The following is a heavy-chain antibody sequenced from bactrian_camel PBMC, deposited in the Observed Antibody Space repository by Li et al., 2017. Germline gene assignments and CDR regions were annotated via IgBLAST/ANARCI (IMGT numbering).Heavy chain of an antibody. CDR1: GYTYSSYC. Sequence: HVQLVESGGGSVQSGGSPRLSCEASGYTYSSYCMGWFRQAPGKEREAVAAIDSNGRKIYGGFVKGRFTISEDNAKNTLYLQMNSLKPEDTAVYYCAARTYGAGWPEADFGYWGQGTQVTVS. V-gene: IGHV3S53*01. J-gene: IGHJ6*01. CDR3: AARTYGAGWPEADFGY. D-gene: IGHD6*01. CDR2: IDSNGRK.